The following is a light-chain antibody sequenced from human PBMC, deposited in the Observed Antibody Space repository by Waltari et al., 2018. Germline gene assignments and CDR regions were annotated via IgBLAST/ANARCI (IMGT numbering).Light chain of an antibody. CDR1: QIVGSGY. CDR3: HQYGNSPYT. J-gene: IGKJ2*01. V-gene: IGKV3-20*01. CDR2: GAS. Sequence: EIVLTQSPETLSLSLGERATLPCRASQIVGSGYLAWYKQILGQSPRLLIYGASIRATGVPNRLTGSVSATDFTLTINSLEPDDFAMYYCHQYGNSPYTFGQGTNLQIK.